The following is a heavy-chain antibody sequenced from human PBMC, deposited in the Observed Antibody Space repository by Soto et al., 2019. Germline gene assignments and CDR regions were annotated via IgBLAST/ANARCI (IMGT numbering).Heavy chain of an antibody. Sequence: EVQLVESGGGLVQPGGSLRLSCTASGFAFSIYSMTWVRQAPGKGLEWVAIINQDGSEKYSVDAVKGRFTISRDNAKKSLYLQMNTLRAEDTAVYYCARDPRHRPVPPSYDYWGQGTLVTVSS. CDR3: ARDPRHRPVPPSYDY. J-gene: IGHJ4*02. CDR2: INQDGSEK. CDR1: GFAFSIYS. V-gene: IGHV3-7*01. D-gene: IGHD3-10*01.